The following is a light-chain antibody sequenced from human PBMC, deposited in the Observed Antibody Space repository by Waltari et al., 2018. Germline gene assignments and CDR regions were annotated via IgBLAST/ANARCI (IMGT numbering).Light chain of an antibody. CDR2: RTS. CDR3: QQYNSPPWT. Sequence: DIQMTQSPSTLSASVGDRVTITCRASQSICRWLAWYQHKPGTAPKLLIYRTSSLESGVPSRFSGSGSGTDFTLTISSLQPDDFATYYCQQYNSPPWTFGQGTKVEIK. J-gene: IGKJ1*01. V-gene: IGKV1-5*03. CDR1: QSICRW.